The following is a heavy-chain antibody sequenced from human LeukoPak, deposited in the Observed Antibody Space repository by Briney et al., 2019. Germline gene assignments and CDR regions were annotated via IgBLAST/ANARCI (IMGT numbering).Heavy chain of an antibody. J-gene: IGHJ4*02. CDR1: GGSISSGSYY. V-gene: IGHV4-61*02. Sequence: PSVTLSLTCTVSGGSISSGSYYWNWLRQPAGKGLEWIGRIYTTGSTTGSTTYNPSLKSRVTISTYRSTTHFSLELSSVTAADTAVYYCARSRVIGASPYYCDYWGQGTLVTVSS. CDR3: ARSRVIGASPYYCDY. CDR2: IYTTGSTTGST. D-gene: IGHD1-26*01.